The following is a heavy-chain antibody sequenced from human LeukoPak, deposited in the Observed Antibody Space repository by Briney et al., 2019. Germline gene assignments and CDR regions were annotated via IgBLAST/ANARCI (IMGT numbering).Heavy chain of an antibody. D-gene: IGHD5-24*01. CDR3: AKGGRWLQFWFDP. CDR1: GGSFSGYY. J-gene: IGHJ5*02. V-gene: IGHV4-34*01. CDR2: INHSGST. Sequence: PSETLSLTCAVYGGSFSGYYWSWIRQPPGKGLEWIGEINHSGSTNYNPSLKSRVTISVDTSKNQFSLKLSSVTAADTAVYYCAKGGRWLQFWFDPWGQGTLVTVSS.